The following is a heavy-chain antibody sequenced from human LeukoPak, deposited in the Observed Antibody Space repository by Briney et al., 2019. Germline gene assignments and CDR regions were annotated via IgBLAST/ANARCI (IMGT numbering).Heavy chain of an antibody. D-gene: IGHD3-3*01. CDR2: ISSSAVST. V-gene: IGHV3-23*01. J-gene: IGHJ4*02. CDR1: GFXFSNYA. Sequence: PGGSLRLSCAASGFXFSNYAISWVRQAPGRGLEWVSVISSSAVSTYYAESVKGRFTISRDNSKNSLYLHMNSLRNEDTALYYCAKGHFGAGHYWGQGTLVTVSS. CDR3: AKGHFGAGHY.